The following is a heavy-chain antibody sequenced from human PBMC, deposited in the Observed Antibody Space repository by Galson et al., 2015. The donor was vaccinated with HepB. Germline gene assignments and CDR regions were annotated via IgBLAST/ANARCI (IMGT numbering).Heavy chain of an antibody. J-gene: IGHJ4*02. V-gene: IGHV1-58*02. CDR3: AAGIVGTTTPDFDS. CDR1: GFNFTSSA. D-gene: IGHD1-26*01. Sequence: SVKVSCKASGFNFTSSAMQWVRQAREQRLEWIGWIVVGNGNTKDAQKFQERVTITRDMSTRTAYMELSSLRSEDTAVYYCAAGIVGTTTPDFDSWGQGTLVTVSS. CDR2: IVVGNGNT.